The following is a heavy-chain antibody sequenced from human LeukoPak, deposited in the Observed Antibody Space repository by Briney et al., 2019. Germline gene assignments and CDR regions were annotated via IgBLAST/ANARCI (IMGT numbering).Heavy chain of an antibody. CDR1: GGSIRSYY. Sequence: PETLSLTCTVSGGSIRSYYWSWIRQPAGKGLEWIGRIYTSGSTNYNPSLKSRVTMSVDTSKNQFSLKLSSVTAADTAVYYCARDGYYYDSSGYPFDYWGQGTLVTVSS. CDR2: IYTSGST. CDR3: ARDGYYYDSSGYPFDY. V-gene: IGHV4-4*07. J-gene: IGHJ4*02. D-gene: IGHD3-22*01.